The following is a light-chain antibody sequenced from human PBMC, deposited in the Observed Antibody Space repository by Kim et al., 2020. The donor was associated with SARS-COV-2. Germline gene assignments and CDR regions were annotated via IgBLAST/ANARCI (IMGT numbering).Light chain of an antibody. CDR3: SSYTSSSTLV. V-gene: IGLV2-14*04. Sequence: GQSITISCTGTSRYVGGHNYVSWYQQHPGKAPKLMIYDVAKWPSGVSNCFSGSKSGNTASLTISGLQAEDEADYYCSSYTSSSTLVFGGGTKVTVL. CDR1: SRYVGGHNY. J-gene: IGLJ2*01. CDR2: DVA.